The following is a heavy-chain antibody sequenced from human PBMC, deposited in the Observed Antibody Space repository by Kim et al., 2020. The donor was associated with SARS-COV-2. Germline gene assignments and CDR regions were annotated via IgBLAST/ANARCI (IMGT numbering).Heavy chain of an antibody. D-gene: IGHD3-10*01. V-gene: IGHV3-20*03. CDR3: ARVLLGELSPPDY. J-gene: IGHJ4*02. Sequence: YADTGKGRFTNSRDNAKNSLYLQMNSLRAENTALYYCARVLLGELSPPDYWGQGTLVTVSS.